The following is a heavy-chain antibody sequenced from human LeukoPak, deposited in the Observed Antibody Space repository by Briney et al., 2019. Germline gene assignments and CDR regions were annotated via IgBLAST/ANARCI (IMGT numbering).Heavy chain of an antibody. CDR1: GFTFSSYS. CDR2: ISGSSSTR. J-gene: IGHJ3*02. V-gene: IGHV3-48*01. Sequence: GGSLRLSCAASGFTFSSYSMNWVRQAPGKGLEWVSYISGSSSTRYYADSVKGLFTISRDNAKNSLYLQMNSLRAEDTSVYYCARYGDYGAFDIWGQGTMVTVSS. D-gene: IGHD4-17*01. CDR3: ARYGDYGAFDI.